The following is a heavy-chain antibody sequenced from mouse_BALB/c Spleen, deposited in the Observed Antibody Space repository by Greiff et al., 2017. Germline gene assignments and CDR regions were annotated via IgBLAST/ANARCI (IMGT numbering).Heavy chain of an antibody. CDR2: IYPGNVNT. CDR1: GYTFTSYY. CDR3: ARGLYYGNSFAY. D-gene: IGHD2-1*01. J-gene: IGHJ3*01. V-gene: IGHV1S56*01. Sequence: QVQLKQSGPELVKPGASVRISCKASGYTFTSYYIHWVKQRPGQGLEWIGWIYPGNVNTKYNEKFKGKATLTADKSSSTAYMQLSSLTSEDSAVYFCARGLYYGNSFAYWGQGTLVTVSA.